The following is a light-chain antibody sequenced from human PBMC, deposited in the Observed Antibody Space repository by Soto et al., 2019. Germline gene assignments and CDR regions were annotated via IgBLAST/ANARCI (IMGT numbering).Light chain of an antibody. CDR2: EVI. CDR3: SSYTRNRTLGV. Sequence: QSALTQPASVSGSPGQAITISCTGTSSDVGDYNFVSWYQHNPGKAPKLIIYEVINRPSGVANRFSGSKSGNTASLTISGLQSEDEADYYCSSYTRNRTLGVFGGGTKVTVL. V-gene: IGLV2-14*01. J-gene: IGLJ3*02. CDR1: SSDVGDYNF.